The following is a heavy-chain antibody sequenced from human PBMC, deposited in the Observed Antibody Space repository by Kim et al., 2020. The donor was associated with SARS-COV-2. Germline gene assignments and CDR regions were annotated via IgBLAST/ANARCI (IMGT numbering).Heavy chain of an antibody. J-gene: IGHJ4*02. D-gene: IGHD2-8*01. V-gene: IGHV5-51*01. CDR3: ARQGVSEISYVDY. Sequence: YSPSFQGQVTISADKSISTAYLQWSSLKASDTAMYYCARQGVSEISYVDYWGQGTLVTVSS.